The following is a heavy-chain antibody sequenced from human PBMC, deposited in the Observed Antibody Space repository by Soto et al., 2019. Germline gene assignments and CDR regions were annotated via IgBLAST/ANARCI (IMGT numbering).Heavy chain of an antibody. V-gene: IGHV1-69*01. Sequence: SVKVSCKASGGTFSSYAISWVRQAPGQGLEWMGGIIPIFGTANYAQKFQGRVTITADESTSTAYMELSSLRSEDTAVYYCARDRQSSSPHWYFDLWGRGTLVTVSS. CDR3: ARDRQSSSPHWYFDL. CDR1: GGTFSSYA. J-gene: IGHJ2*01. CDR2: IIPIFGTA. D-gene: IGHD6-6*01.